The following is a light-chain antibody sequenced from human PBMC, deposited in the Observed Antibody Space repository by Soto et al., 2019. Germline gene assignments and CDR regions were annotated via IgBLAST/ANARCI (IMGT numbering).Light chain of an antibody. Sequence: EVVLTQSPATLSLYPGERATLSCRASQSVNSYLAWYQQKPGQSPSLLIYDASKRATGIPARFSGSGSGTDFSLTISSLEPEDFAFYYCQQRGDWPYTFGQGTRLEIK. CDR3: QQRGDWPYT. CDR1: QSVNSY. CDR2: DAS. V-gene: IGKV3-11*01. J-gene: IGKJ2*01.